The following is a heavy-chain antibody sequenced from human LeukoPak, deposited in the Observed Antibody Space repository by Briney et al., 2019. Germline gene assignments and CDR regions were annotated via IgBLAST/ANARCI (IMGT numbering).Heavy chain of an antibody. CDR3: AKDRGFNSGSYFGYYYYGMDV. CDR1: GFTFSSYG. Sequence: PGGSLRLSCAASGFTFSSYGMHWVRQAPGKGLEWVAVISYDGSNKYYADSVKGRFTISRDNSKNTLYLQMNSLRAEDTAVYYCAKDRGFNSGSYFGYYYYGMDVWGQGTTVTVSS. D-gene: IGHD1-26*01. CDR2: ISYDGSNK. J-gene: IGHJ6*02. V-gene: IGHV3-30*18.